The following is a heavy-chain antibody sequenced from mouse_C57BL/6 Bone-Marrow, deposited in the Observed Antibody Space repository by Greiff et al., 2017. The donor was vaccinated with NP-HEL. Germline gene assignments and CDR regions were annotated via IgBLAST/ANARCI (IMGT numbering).Heavy chain of an antibody. V-gene: IGHV1-64*01. J-gene: IGHJ4*01. CDR2: IHPNSGST. Sequence: QVHVKQPGAELVKPGASVKLSCKASGYTFTSYWMHWVKQRPGQGLEWIGMIHPNSGSTNYNEKFKSKATLTVDKSSSTAYMQLSSLTSEDSAVYYCARDSYAMDYWGQGTSVTVSS. CDR3: ARDSYAMDY. CDR1: GYTFTSYW.